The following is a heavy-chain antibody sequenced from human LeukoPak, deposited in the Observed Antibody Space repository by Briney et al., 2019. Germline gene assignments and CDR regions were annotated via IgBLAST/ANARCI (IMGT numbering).Heavy chain of an antibody. CDR3: ARGRYYYDSSHAFDI. V-gene: IGHV4-34*01. CDR1: GGSFSGYY. CDR2: INHSGST. J-gene: IGHJ3*02. D-gene: IGHD3-22*01. Sequence: SSETLSLTCAVYGGSFSGYYWSWIRQPPGKGLEWIGEINHSGSTNYNPSLKSRVTISVDTSKDQFSLKLGSVTAADTAVYYCARGRYYYDSSHAFDIWGQGTMVTVSS.